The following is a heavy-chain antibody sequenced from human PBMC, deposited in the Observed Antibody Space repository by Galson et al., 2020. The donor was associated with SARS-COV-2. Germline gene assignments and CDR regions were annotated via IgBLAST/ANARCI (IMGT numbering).Heavy chain of an antibody. Sequence: ASVKVSCKVSGYSLAELSIHWVRQAPGKGLAWMGGFDPEDGEAVYAQKFQGRVTMTEDTSTDTAYMDLSSLRSEDTAVYYCATVRAAAGLYYYYYYMDVWGKGTTVTVSS. CDR2: FDPEDGEA. J-gene: IGHJ6*03. CDR3: ATVRAAAGLYYYYYYMDV. CDR1: GYSLAELS. D-gene: IGHD6-13*01. V-gene: IGHV1-24*01.